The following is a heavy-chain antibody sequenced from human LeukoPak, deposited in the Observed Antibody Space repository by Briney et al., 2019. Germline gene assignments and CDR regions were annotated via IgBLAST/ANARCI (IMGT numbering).Heavy chain of an antibody. Sequence: GGSLRLSCAASGFTFSSYEMNWVRQAPGKGLEWVSYISSSGSAIYYADSVKGRFTISRDNAKNSLYLQMNTLRAEDTAVYYCARDRHKYNYDSGGYPPYWGQGTLVTVSS. V-gene: IGHV3-48*03. D-gene: IGHD3-22*01. CDR3: ARDRHKYNYDSGGYPPY. CDR1: GFTFSSYE. J-gene: IGHJ4*02. CDR2: ISSSGSAI.